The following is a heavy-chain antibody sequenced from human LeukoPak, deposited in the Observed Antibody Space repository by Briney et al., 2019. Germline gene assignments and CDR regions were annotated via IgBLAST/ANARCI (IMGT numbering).Heavy chain of an antibody. J-gene: IGHJ4*02. CDR1: GGSFSGYY. CDR3: ARVYRIRSGWSPRKYYFDY. V-gene: IGHV4-34*01. D-gene: IGHD6-19*01. CDR2: INHSGST. Sequence: SETLSLTCAVYGGSFSGYYWSWIRQPPGKGLEWIGEINHSGSTNYNPSLKSRVTISVDTSKNQFSLKLSSVTAADTAVYYCARVYRIRSGWSPRKYYFDYWGQGTLVTVSS.